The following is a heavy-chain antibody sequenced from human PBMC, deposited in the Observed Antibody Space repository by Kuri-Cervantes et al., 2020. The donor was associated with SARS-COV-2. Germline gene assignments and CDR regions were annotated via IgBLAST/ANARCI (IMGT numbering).Heavy chain of an antibody. J-gene: IGHJ5*02. V-gene: IGHV4-38-2*02. CDR2: IYHSGST. CDR3: AREVERIVVVPAAILSIVTSNWFDP. Sequence: GSLRLSCTVSGYSISSGYYWGWIRQPPGKGLEWIGSIYHSGSTYYNPSLKSRVTISVDTSKNQFSLKLSSVTAADTAVYYCAREVERIVVVPAAILSIVTSNWFDPWGQGTLVTVSS. D-gene: IGHD2-2*02. CDR1: GYSISSGYY.